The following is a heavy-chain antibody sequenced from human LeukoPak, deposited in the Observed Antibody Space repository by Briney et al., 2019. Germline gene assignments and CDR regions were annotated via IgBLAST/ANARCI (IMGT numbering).Heavy chain of an antibody. V-gene: IGHV4-59*12. CDR3: VRGHWYYYDSSGYYRKLYYFDY. CDR1: GGSISSYY. CDR2: IYYSGST. Sequence: SETLSLTCTVSGGSISSYYWSWIRQPPGKGLEWIGYIYYSGSTNYNPSPKSRVTISVGTSKNQFSLKLSSVTAADTAVYYCVRGHWYYYDSSGYYRKLYYFDYWGQGTLVTVSS. J-gene: IGHJ4*02. D-gene: IGHD3-22*01.